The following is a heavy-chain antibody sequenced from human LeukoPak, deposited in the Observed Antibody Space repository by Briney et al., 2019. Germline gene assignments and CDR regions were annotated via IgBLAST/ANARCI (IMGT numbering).Heavy chain of an antibody. CDR2: IQNDASTE. J-gene: IGHJ4*02. D-gene: IGHD2-21*01. CDR1: GFIFSHYG. Sequence: PGGSLRLSCAASGFIFSHYGMHWVRQAPGKGLEWVAVIQNDASTENFADAVNGRFTISRDNSKNSVFLQMNSLRVEDTAVYYCARELSQIVWGGLDYGGQGTLVSVSS. V-gene: IGHV3-33*05. CDR3: ARELSQIVWGGLDY.